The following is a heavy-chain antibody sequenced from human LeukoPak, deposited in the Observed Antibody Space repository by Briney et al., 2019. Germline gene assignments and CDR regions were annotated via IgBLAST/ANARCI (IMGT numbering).Heavy chain of an antibody. V-gene: IGHV3-23*01. Sequence: GGSLRLSCAASGFTFSSYAMSWVRQAPGKGLEWVSDISGSGDSTYYADSVRGRFTISRDNSKNTLYLQMNSLRAEDTAVYYCAKSRESYWVPEFDYWGQGTLVTVSS. D-gene: IGHD1-26*01. CDR3: AKSRESYWVPEFDY. CDR1: GFTFSSYA. J-gene: IGHJ4*02. CDR2: ISGSGDST.